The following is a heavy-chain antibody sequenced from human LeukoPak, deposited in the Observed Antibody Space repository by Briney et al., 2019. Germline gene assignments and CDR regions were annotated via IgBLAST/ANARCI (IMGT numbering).Heavy chain of an antibody. J-gene: IGHJ4*02. CDR2: ISGSGGST. CDR3: AKGSYYYDSSGYYDY. CDR1: GFTFSSYA. V-gene: IGHV3-23*01. Sequence: PGGSLRLSCAASGFTFSSYAMSWVRQAPGKGLEWLSAISGSGGSTYYADSVKGRFTISRDNSKNTLYLQMNSLRAEDTAVYYCAKGSYYYDSSGYYDYWGQGTLVTVSS. D-gene: IGHD3-22*01.